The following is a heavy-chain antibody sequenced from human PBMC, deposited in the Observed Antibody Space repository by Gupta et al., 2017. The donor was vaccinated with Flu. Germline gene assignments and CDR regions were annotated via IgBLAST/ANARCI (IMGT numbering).Heavy chain of an antibody. CDR1: GFTFSNCA. CDR3: AKQTVAITGPIDY. V-gene: IGHV3-23*01. CDR2: ISGSGSST. Sequence: EVQLLESGGGLVQPGGSLRLSCAASGFTFSNCAMSWVRQVPGKGLEWVSGISGSGSSTYHADSVKGRFTISRDNSKNTLYLQMNSLRTEDTAVYHCAKQTVAITGPIDYWGQGTLVTVSS. J-gene: IGHJ4*02. D-gene: IGHD4-11*01.